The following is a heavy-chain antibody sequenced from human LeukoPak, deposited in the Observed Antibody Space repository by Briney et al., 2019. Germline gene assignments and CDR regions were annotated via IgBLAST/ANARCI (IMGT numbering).Heavy chain of an antibody. V-gene: IGHV3-23*01. J-gene: IGHJ4*02. CDR1: GFTFRSFA. Sequence: GGSLRLSCAASGFTFRSFAMSWVRQAPGKGLEWVSAISGTGGRTYYADSVKGRFTISRDNSKNTLYLQLNSLRAEDTAVYYCAKRQISGSSLRHFDYWGQGTLVTVSS. D-gene: IGHD3-10*01. CDR2: ISGTGGRT. CDR3: AKRQISGSSLRHFDY.